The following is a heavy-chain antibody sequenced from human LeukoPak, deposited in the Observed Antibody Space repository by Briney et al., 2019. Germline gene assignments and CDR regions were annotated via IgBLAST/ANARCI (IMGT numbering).Heavy chain of an antibody. Sequence: GASVKLSCTASGYTFTSYYMHWVRQAPGQGLEWMGIINPSGGSTSHAQKLQGRVTMTRDMSTSKVYMELRSLRSEDTDVYYCASETYCSSTSCYIQSDYWGQGTLVTVSS. CDR3: ASETYCSSTSCYIQSDY. CDR2: INPSGGST. D-gene: IGHD2-2*02. J-gene: IGHJ4*02. CDR1: GYTFTSYY. V-gene: IGHV1-46*04.